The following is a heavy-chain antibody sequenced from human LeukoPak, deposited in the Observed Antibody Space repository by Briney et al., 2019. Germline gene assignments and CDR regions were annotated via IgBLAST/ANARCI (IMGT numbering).Heavy chain of an antibody. J-gene: IGHJ4*02. CDR2: ISAYNGNT. CDR1: GYTFTSYG. CDR3: ARVRNSGFRYVDS. D-gene: IGHD5-12*01. V-gene: IGHV1-18*01. Sequence: ASVKVSCKASGYTFTSYGVSWVRQAPGQGLEWMGWISAYNGNTNYAQKLQGRVTMTTDTSTSTAYMDLRSLRSDDTAVYYCARVRNSGFRYVDSWGQGTLVTVSS.